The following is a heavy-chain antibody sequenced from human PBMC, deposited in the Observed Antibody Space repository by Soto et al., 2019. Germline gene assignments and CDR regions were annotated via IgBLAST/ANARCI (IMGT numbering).Heavy chain of an antibody. V-gene: IGHV1-69*13. CDR1: GGTFSSYA. Sequence: SVKVSCKASGGTFSSYAISWVRQAPGQGLEWMGGIIPIFGTANYAQKFQGRVTITADESTSTAYMELSSLRSEDTAVYYCARAQDRGYDYVWGSYRSYYFDYWGQGTLVTVSS. J-gene: IGHJ4*02. D-gene: IGHD3-16*02. CDR2: IIPIFGTA. CDR3: ARAQDRGYDYVWGSYRSYYFDY.